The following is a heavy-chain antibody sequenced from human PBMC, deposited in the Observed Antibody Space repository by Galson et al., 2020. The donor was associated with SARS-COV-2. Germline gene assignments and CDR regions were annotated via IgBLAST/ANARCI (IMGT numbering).Heavy chain of an antibody. J-gene: IGHJ4*02. D-gene: IGHD3-10*01. Sequence: GGSLRLSCAASGFTVSSNYMSWVRQAPGKGLEWVSVIYSGGSTYYADSVKGRFTISRDNSKNTLYLQMNSLRAEDTAVYYCASGRYYYGSGTYYWGQGTLVTVSS. V-gene: IGHV3-66*02. CDR2: IYSGGST. CDR1: GFTVSSNY. CDR3: ASGRYYYGSGTYY.